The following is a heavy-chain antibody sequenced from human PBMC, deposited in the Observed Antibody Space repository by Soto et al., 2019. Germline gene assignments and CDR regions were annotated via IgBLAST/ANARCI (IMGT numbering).Heavy chain of an antibody. J-gene: IGHJ4*02. D-gene: IGHD6-19*01. CDR2: ISYDGSNK. CDR3: ARIAVAGSGTFDS. CDR1: GFTFSSYA. Sequence: QVQLVESGGGVVQPGRSLRLSCAASGFTFSSYAMHWVRQAPGKGLERVAVISYDGSNKYYADSVKGRFTISRDNSKNSMYLQMNSLGAEDTAVYYCARIAVAGSGTFDSWGQGTLVTVSS. V-gene: IGHV3-30-3*01.